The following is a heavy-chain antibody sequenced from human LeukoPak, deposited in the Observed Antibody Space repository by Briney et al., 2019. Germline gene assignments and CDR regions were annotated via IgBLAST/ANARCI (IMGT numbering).Heavy chain of an antibody. CDR1: GFTFSSYA. D-gene: IGHD2-2*01. V-gene: IGHV3-64*02. J-gene: IGHJ1*01. Sequence: GGSLRLSCAASGFTFSSYAMHWVRQAPGKGLEYVSAISSNGGSTYYADSVKGRFTISRDNSKNTLYLQMGSLRAEDMAVYYCARSEAPSDIVVVPAAMSNWGQGTLVTVSS. CDR2: ISSNGGST. CDR3: ARSEAPSDIVVVPAAMSN.